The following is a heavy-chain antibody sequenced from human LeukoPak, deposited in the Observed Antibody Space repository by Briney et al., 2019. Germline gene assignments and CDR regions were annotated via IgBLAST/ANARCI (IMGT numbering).Heavy chain of an antibody. V-gene: IGHV3-30-3*01. J-gene: IGHJ4*02. D-gene: IGHD6-19*01. CDR1: GFTFSSYA. CDR3: ARNSGSSGWRPFDY. CDR2: ISYDGSNK. Sequence: GGSLRLSCAASGFTFSSYAVHWVRQAPGKGLEWVAVISYDGSNKYYADSVKGRFTISRDNSKNTLYLQMNSLRAEDTAVYYCARNSGSSGWRPFDYWGQGTLVTVSS.